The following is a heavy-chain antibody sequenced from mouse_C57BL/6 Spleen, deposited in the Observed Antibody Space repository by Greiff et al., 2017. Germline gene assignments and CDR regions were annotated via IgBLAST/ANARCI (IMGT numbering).Heavy chain of an antibody. J-gene: IGHJ3*01. CDR2: INPSNGGT. CDR3: ARSRAGYGWFAY. Sequence: QVQLQQPGTELVKPGASVKLSCKASGYTFTSYWMHWVKQRPGQGLEWIGNINPSNGGTNYNEKFKSKATLTVAKSSSTAYMQRSSLTSEDSAVYYCARSRAGYGWFAYWGQGTLVTVSA. D-gene: IGHD2-14*01. V-gene: IGHV1-53*01. CDR1: GYTFTSYW.